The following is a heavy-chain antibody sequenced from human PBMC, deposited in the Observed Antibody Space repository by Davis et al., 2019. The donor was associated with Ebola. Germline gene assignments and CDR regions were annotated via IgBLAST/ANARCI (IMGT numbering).Heavy chain of an antibody. CDR2: ISGNSNFL. CDR3: ASRNPTNYYGSVFDL. J-gene: IGHJ2*01. Sequence: PGGSLRLSCAASGISFSSNTMNWVRQAPGKGLEWVSSISGNSNFLYYADSVKGRFTISRDNAKNSMNLQMNSLRVEDTAVYYCASRNPTNYYGSVFDLWGRGTLVTVSS. D-gene: IGHD3-10*01. V-gene: IGHV3-21*01. CDR1: GISFSSNT.